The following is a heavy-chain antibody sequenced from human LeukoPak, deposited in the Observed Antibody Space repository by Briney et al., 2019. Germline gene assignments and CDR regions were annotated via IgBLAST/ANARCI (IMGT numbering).Heavy chain of an antibody. V-gene: IGHV3-48*01. CDR1: GFTFSSYS. J-gene: IGHJ4*02. CDR2: ISGSSSTI. D-gene: IGHD4/OR15-4a*01. Sequence: GGSLRLSCAASGFTFSSYSMNWVRQAPGKGLEWISKISGSSSTIYYADSVKGRFTISRDNAKNTLFLQISNLRAEDTAIYYCAGLYGGSYAYWGQGTLVTVSS. CDR3: AGLYGGSYAY.